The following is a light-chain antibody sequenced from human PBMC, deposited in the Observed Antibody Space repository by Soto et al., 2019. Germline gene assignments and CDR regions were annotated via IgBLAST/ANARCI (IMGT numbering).Light chain of an antibody. V-gene: IGLV1-44*01. CDR2: NNN. J-gene: IGLJ1*01. CDR3: SAWADSLNGLV. CDR1: SSNIGSNT. Sequence: QSVLTQPPSASGTPGQRVTISCSGSSSNIGSNTVNWYQQLPGTAPKLLIYNNNQQPSGVPDRFSGSKSGTSASLAISGLQSEDEADYYCSAWADSLNGLVFGTGTKLTVL.